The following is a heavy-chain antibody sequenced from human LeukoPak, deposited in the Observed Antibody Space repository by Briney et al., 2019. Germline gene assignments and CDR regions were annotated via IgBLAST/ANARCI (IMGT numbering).Heavy chain of an antibody. D-gene: IGHD3-9*01. V-gene: IGHV3-30*04. J-gene: IGHJ6*02. CDR1: GFTFSSYA. CDR3: ARDLLPPYYDILTGYYRSNYYYGMDV. CDR2: ISYDGSNK. Sequence: GGSLRLSCAASGFTFSSYAMHWVRQAPGKGLEWVAVISYDGSNKYYADSVKGRFTTSRDNSKNTLYLQMNSLRAVDTAVYYCARDLLPPYYDILTGYYRSNYYYGMDVWGQGTTVTVSS.